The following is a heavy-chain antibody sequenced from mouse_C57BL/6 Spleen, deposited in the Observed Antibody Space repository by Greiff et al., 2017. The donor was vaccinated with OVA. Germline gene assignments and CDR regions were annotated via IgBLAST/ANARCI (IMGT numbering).Heavy chain of an antibody. Sequence: EVKLQESGPGLVKPSQSLSLTCSVTGYSITSGYYWNWIRQFPGNKLEWMGYISYDGSNNYNPSLKNRISITRDTSKNQFFLKLNSVTTEDTATYYCARADYYYGSTDYWGQGTTLTVSS. V-gene: IGHV3-6*01. CDR3: ARADYYYGSTDY. CDR1: GYSITSGYY. J-gene: IGHJ2*01. CDR2: ISYDGSN. D-gene: IGHD1-1*01.